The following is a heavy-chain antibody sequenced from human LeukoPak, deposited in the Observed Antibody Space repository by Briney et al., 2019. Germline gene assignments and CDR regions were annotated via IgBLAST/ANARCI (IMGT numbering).Heavy chain of an antibody. J-gene: IGHJ5*02. V-gene: IGHV4-34*01. CDR3: ARGRSIAAAGTSTFDP. CDR1: GGSISSYY. D-gene: IGHD6-13*01. CDR2: INHSGST. Sequence: SETLSLTCTVSGGSISSYYWSWIRQPPGKGLEWIGEINHSGSTNYNPSLKSRVTISVDTSKNQFSLKLSSVTAADTAVYYCARGRSIAAAGTSTFDPWGQGTLVTVSS.